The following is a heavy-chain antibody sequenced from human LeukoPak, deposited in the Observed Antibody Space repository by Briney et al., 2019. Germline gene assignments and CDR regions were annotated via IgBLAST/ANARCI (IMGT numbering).Heavy chain of an antibody. D-gene: IGHD6-13*01. CDR3: ARDGAAAATGTWA. CDR2: IYSGGST. CDR1: AFTVINHY. J-gene: IGHJ5*02. V-gene: IGHV3-53*01. Sequence: PGGSLRLAFAASAFTVINHYMNWVRQGPGEGVGWASLIYSGGSTYYADSVKGRFTISRDNSKNTLYLQMNSLRAEDTAVYYCARDGAAAATGTWAWGQGTLVTVSS.